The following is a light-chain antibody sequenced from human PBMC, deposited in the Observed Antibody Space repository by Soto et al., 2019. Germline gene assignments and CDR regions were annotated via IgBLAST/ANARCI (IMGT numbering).Light chain of an antibody. V-gene: IGKV3-15*01. CDR1: QRVANH. Sequence: EIVMTQSPATLSVSPGERATLSCRASQRVANHLAWYQHKPGQSPRLLIYDASTRATRIPARFSGSGSGTEFTLTISSLQSEDFAVYYCQQYDNWPPITFGQGTRLEIK. CDR2: DAS. CDR3: QQYDNWPPIT. J-gene: IGKJ5*01.